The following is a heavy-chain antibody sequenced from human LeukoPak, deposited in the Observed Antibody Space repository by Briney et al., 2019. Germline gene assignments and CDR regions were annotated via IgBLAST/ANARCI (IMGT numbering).Heavy chain of an antibody. CDR2: ISAYNGNT. CDR1: GYTFTNYA. CDR3: ARPNDSGWPLGVMDV. J-gene: IGHJ6*02. D-gene: IGHD6-19*01. Sequence: ASVKVSCKASGYTFTNYAISWVRQAPGQGLEWMGWISAYNGNTKYAQKLQGRVTMTTEASTSTAYMELRSLGSDDTAVYYCARPNDSGWPLGVMDVWGQGTTVTVSS. V-gene: IGHV1-18*01.